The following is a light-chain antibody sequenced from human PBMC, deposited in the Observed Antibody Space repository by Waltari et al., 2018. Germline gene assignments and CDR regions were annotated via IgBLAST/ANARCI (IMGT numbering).Light chain of an antibody. J-gene: IGLJ3*02. V-gene: IGLV2-8*01. Sequence: QSALTQPPSASGSPGQSVTISCPGTSSAVGGYNCVPWYQQHPGKAPKLMIYDVSKRPSGVPDRFSGSKSGNTASLAISGLRSEDEADYYCAAWDDSLSGRVFGGGTKLTVL. CDR2: DVS. CDR3: AAWDDSLSGRV. CDR1: SSAVGGYNC.